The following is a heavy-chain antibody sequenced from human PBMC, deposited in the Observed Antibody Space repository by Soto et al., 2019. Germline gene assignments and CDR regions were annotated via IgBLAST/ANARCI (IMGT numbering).Heavy chain of an antibody. CDR1: VFTFTSSA. CDR2: IVDGSGNT. D-gene: IGHD2-2*03. CDR3: AGSYDFDGMDV. Sequence: QMQLVQSGPAVKKPGTSVKVSCKASVFTFTSSAVPWVRQARGQRLEWIGWIVDGSGNTNYAQKCKHRVNITKDMTTSTAYMELSSLSSADTAVYYCAGSYDFDGMDVWGQGTMVTVSS. V-gene: IGHV1-58*01. J-gene: IGHJ6*02.